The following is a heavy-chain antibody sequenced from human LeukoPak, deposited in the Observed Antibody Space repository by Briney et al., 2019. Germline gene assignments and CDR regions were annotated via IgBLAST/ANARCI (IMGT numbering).Heavy chain of an antibody. V-gene: IGHV4-30-4*01. CDR2: IYYSGST. D-gene: IGHD3-22*01. Sequence: SETLSLTCTVSGGSISSGDHYWSWIRQAPGKGLEYIGHIYYSGSTFYNPSLRSRVILSLDMSKNQFSLKLNSVTAADTAVYYCARGDYYEGRGSYLDYWGQGTLVTVSS. CDR1: GGSISSGDHY. CDR3: ARGDYYEGRGSYLDY. J-gene: IGHJ4*02.